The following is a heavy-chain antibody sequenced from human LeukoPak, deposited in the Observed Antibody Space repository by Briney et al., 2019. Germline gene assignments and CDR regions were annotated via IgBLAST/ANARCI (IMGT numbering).Heavy chain of an antibody. CDR1: GYTFTSYD. D-gene: IGHD4-17*01. V-gene: IGHV1-8*03. J-gene: IGHJ4*02. CDR3: ARDRSPYGDFPHDY. Sequence: GASVKVSCKASGYTFTSYDINWVRQATGQGLEWMGWMNPNSGNTGYAQKFQGRVTITRNTSISTAYMELSSLRSEDTAVYYCARDRSPYGDFPHDYWGQGTLVTVSS. CDR2: MNPNSGNT.